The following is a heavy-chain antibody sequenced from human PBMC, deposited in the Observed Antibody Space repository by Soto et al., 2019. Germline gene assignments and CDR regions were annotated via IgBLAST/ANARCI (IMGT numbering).Heavy chain of an antibody. CDR1: GGSISSSSYY. Sequence: QLQLQESGPGLVKPSETLSLTCTVSGGSISSSSYYWGWIRQPPGKGLEWIGGIYYSGSTYYSPSLKSRVTISVDTSKNQFSLKLSSVTAADTAVYYCARSEELNFDYWGQGTLVTVSS. CDR2: IYYSGST. CDR3: ARSEELNFDY. J-gene: IGHJ4*02. V-gene: IGHV4-39*01. D-gene: IGHD3-10*01.